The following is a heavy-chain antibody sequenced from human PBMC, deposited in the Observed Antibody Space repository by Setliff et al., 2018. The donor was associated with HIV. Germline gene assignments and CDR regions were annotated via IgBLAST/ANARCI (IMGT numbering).Heavy chain of an antibody. CDR3: ARASGHGAHQGMDV. CDR1: GVSLSSESYY. D-gene: IGHD4-17*01. CDR2: VHSTGNT. Sequence: NPSETLSLTCTVSGVSLSSESYYWGWVRQPPGKGLEWIGYVHSTGNTYYNPSLKSRPSISVDTSKSHFSLNLISVTAEDAAVYYCARASGHGAHQGMDVWGQGTTVTVSS. V-gene: IGHV4-31*03. J-gene: IGHJ6*02.